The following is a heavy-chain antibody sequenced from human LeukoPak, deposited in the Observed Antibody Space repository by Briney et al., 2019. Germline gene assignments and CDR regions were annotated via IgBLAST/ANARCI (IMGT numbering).Heavy chain of an antibody. CDR2: ISYDGSNK. CDR3: AGDYPHYFYYTDV. Sequence: GGSLRLSCAASGFTFSSYWMSWVRQAPGKGLEWVAVISYDGSNKYYADSVKGRFTISRDNSKNTLYLQINSLRVEDTAVYYCAGDYPHYFYYTDVWGKGTTVTVSS. V-gene: IGHV3-30-3*01. CDR1: GFTFSSYW. J-gene: IGHJ6*03.